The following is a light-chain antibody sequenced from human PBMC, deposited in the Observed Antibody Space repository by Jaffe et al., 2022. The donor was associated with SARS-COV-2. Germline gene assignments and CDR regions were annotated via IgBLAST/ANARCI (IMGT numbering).Light chain of an antibody. CDR1: SSDVGNHKY. J-gene: IGLJ3*02. V-gene: IGLV2-11*01. CDR2: DVG. CDR3: CSHTGSYTWV. Sequence: QSALTQPRSVSGSPGQSVTISCIGTSSDVGNHKYVSWYQKHPGKAPKLIMYDVGKRPSGVPDRFSGSESGNTASLTISGLQAEDEADYYCCSHTGSYTWVFGGGTKVTVL.